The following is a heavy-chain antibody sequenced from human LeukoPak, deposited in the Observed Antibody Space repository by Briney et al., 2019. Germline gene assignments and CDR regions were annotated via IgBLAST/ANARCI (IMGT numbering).Heavy chain of an antibody. V-gene: IGHV4-30-2*01. J-gene: IGHJ4*02. CDR3: ARDLLGYCSSTSCYSHVAGGDY. D-gene: IGHD2-2*01. Sequence: SETLSLTCTVSGGSISSGGYYWSWIRQPPGKGLEWIGYIYHSGSTYYNPSLKSRVTISVDRSKNQFSLKLSSVTAADTAVYYCARDLLGYCSSTSCYSHVAGGDYWGQGTLVTVSS. CDR1: GGSISSGGYY. CDR2: IYHSGST.